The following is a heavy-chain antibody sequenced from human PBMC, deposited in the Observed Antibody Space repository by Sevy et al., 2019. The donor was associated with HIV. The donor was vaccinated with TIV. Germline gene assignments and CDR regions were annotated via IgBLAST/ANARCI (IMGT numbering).Heavy chain of an antibody. CDR1: GFTFSSCA. CDR2: ISGSGDST. CDR3: AKGNHGELTLYFYYYMDV. V-gene: IGHV3-23*01. Sequence: GGSLRLSCAASGFTFSSCAMNWVRQAPGKGLEWVSSISGSGDSTYYAASVKGRFTISRDNSKNTLYLQMSSLRAEDTAVYYCAKGNHGELTLYFYYYMDVWGTGTTVTVSS. J-gene: IGHJ6*03. D-gene: IGHD3-10*01.